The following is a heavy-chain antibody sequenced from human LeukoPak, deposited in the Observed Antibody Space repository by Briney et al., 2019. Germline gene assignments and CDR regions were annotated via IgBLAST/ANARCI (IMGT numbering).Heavy chain of an antibody. D-gene: IGHD3-10*01. CDR2: ISSSSSYI. V-gene: IGHV3-21*01. CDR1: GFTFSSYS. Sequence: GGSLRLSCAASGFTFSSYSMNWVRQAPGKGLEWVSSISSSSSYIYYADSVKGRFTISRDNAKNSLYLQMNSLRAEDTAVYYCARDPGPLWFGELLDVHYGMDVWGQGTTVTVSS. J-gene: IGHJ6*02. CDR3: ARDPGPLWFGELLDVHYGMDV.